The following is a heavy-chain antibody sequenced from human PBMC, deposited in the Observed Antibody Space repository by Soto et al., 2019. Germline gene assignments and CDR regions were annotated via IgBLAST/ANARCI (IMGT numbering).Heavy chain of an antibody. CDR2: IIPTFGRT. J-gene: IGHJ6*02. D-gene: IGHD3-10*02. CDR1: GDTFSSYA. Sequence: SVKVSCKASGDTFSSYAISWVRQAPGKGLEWMGKIIPTFGRTNYAQKFQGRLTISADDSTSTAYMELSSLLSEDTAVYYCARDPLSSFAMDVWGQGTTVTVSS. CDR3: ARDPLSSFAMDV. V-gene: IGHV1-69*13.